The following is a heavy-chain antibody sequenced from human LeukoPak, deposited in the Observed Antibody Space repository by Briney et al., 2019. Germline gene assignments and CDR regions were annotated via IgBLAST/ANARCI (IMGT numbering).Heavy chain of an antibody. V-gene: IGHV1-46*01. Sequence: VASVKVSCKAPGYTFTSYYMHWVRQAPGQGLEWMGIINPSGGSTSYAQKFQGRVTMTRDMSTSTVYMELSSLRSEDTAVYYCARDGPGLYYYDSSGYNALDYWGQGTLVTVSS. J-gene: IGHJ4*02. CDR2: INPSGGST. CDR3: ARDGPGLYYYDSSGYNALDY. D-gene: IGHD3-22*01. CDR1: GYTFTSYY.